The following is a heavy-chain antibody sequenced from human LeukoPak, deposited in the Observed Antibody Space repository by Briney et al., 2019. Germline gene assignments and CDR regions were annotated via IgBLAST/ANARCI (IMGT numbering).Heavy chain of an antibody. Sequence: GGSLRLSCAASGFTFSTYWMSWVRQAPGKGLEWVSSISSSATYIYYADSVKGRFTISRDNAKNSLYLQMNSLRAEDTAVYYCAKVEYSSSSDYWGQGTLVTVSS. CDR3: AKVEYSSSSDY. D-gene: IGHD6-6*01. CDR1: GFTFSTYW. V-gene: IGHV3-21*04. CDR2: ISSSATYI. J-gene: IGHJ4*02.